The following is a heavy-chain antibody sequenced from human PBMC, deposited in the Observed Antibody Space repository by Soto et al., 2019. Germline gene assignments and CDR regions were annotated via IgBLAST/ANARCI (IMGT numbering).Heavy chain of an antibody. J-gene: IGHJ4*02. Sequence: PGGSLRLSCAASGFTFNRFEMTWVRQAPGKGLEWVSYTSTSGSTIYYADSVRGRFTVSRDNAKNSLFLQMNSLSAEDTAVYYCASLRYYDILTPRNYWGQGTLVTVSS. V-gene: IGHV3-48*03. D-gene: IGHD3-9*01. CDR1: GFTFNRFE. CDR2: TSTSGSTI. CDR3: ASLRYYDILTPRNY.